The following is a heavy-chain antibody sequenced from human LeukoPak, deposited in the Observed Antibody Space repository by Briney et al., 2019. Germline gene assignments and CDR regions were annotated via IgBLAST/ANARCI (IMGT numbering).Heavy chain of an antibody. V-gene: IGHV3-30*02. CDR2: MRYDENNK. CDR3: AKDWRAYCGGDCYSYFDY. Sequence: GGSLRLSCAASGFTFSSYGMHRVRQAPGKGLECVAFMRYDENNKYYADSVKGRFTISRDNSKNTLYLQMNSLRAEDTAVYYCAKDWRAYCGGDCYSYFDYWGQGTLVTVSS. CDR1: GFTFSSYG. D-gene: IGHD2-21*02. J-gene: IGHJ4*02.